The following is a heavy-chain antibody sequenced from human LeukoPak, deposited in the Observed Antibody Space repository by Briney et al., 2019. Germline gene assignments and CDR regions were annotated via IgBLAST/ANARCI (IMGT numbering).Heavy chain of an antibody. D-gene: IGHD6-19*01. CDR1: GFIFSDYY. J-gene: IGHJ3*02. Sequence: GGSLRLSCAASGFIFSDYYINWIRQAPGKGLEWVSCISNTGITISYADSVKGRFTISRDNSKNTLYLQMNSLRAEDTAVYYCARDYSSGWGTDAFDIWGQGTMVTVSS. CDR2: ISNTGITI. CDR3: ARDYSSGWGTDAFDI. V-gene: IGHV3-11*01.